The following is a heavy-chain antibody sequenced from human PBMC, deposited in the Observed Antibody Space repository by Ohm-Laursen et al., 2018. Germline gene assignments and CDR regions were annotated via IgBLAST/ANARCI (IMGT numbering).Heavy chain of an antibody. CDR3: ASHGGWPYYYYGMDV. CDR1: GYIFTAYY. J-gene: IGHJ6*02. CDR2: ISPDSGDT. V-gene: IGHV1-2*02. D-gene: IGHD6-19*01. Sequence: ASVKVSCKPSGYIFTAYYMYWVRQAPGQGLECMGWISPDSGDTNYVQKFQGRVTMTRDTSISTAYMELSRLRSDDTAVYYCASHGGWPYYYYGMDVWGQGTTVTVSS.